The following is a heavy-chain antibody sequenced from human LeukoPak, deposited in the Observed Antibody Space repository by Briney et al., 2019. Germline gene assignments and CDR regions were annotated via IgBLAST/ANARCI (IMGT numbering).Heavy chain of an antibody. D-gene: IGHD4-17*01. Sequence: PGGSLRLSCAASGFTFSSYWMHWVRQAPGKGLVWVSRISSDGSSTSYADSVKGRFTISRDNAKNTLYLQMNSLRVEDTAVYYCARDLGYGDYVDCWGQGTLVTVSS. CDR1: GFTFSSYW. CDR2: ISSDGSST. V-gene: IGHV3-74*01. CDR3: ARDLGYGDYVDC. J-gene: IGHJ4*02.